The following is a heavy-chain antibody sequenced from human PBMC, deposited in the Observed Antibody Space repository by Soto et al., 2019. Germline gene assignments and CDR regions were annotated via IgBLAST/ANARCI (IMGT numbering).Heavy chain of an antibody. V-gene: IGHV5-10-1*01. D-gene: IGHD3-10*01. CDR2: IDPSDSYT. J-gene: IGHJ6*02. CDR1: GYSFATYW. Sequence: GESLKISCKGSGYSFATYWISWVRQMPGKGLEWMGKIDPSDSYTNYSPSFQGHVTISADKSISTAYLQWSSLKASDIAMYYCAKEAYGSGTYYNEDYYYGMDVWGQGTTVTVSS. CDR3: AKEAYGSGTYYNEDYYYGMDV.